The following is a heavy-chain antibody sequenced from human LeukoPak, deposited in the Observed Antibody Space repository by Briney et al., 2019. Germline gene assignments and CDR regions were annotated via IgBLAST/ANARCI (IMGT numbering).Heavy chain of an antibody. D-gene: IGHD5-18*01. J-gene: IGHJ4*02. Sequence: GESLKISCKGSGYSFTSYWIGWVRQMPGKGLEWMGIIYPGDSDTRYSPSFQGQVTTSADKSISTAYLQWSSLKASDTAMYYCARHENIQLSPFDYWGQGTLVTVSS. CDR1: GYSFTSYW. V-gene: IGHV5-51*01. CDR3: ARHENIQLSPFDY. CDR2: IYPGDSDT.